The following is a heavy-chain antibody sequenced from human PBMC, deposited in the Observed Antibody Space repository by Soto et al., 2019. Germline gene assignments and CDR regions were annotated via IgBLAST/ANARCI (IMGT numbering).Heavy chain of an antibody. CDR1: GFSLRDYG. CDR3: ARDPTGGYFHYDY. CDR2: VSDDGSEQ. J-gene: IGHJ4*02. Sequence: GGSLRLSCAASGFSLRDYGMHWVRQAPGKGLEYVAAVSDDGSEQYYADSVRGRFTISRDNSKNTFYLQLDSLTTGDTAVYYCARDPTGGYFHYDYWGQGALVTVSS. D-gene: IGHD1-26*01. V-gene: IGHV3-30*17.